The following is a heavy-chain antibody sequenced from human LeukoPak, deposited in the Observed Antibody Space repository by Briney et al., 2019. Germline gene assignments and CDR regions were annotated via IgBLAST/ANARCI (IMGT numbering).Heavy chain of an antibody. Sequence: PSETLSLTCTVSGDSISGSNYHWGWIRQPPGKGLEWLGTVHHTGRAFYNPPLRGRTTVSVDTSKNQFSLKLTSVTAADTAVYYCAREPDAWGQGTLVTVSS. V-gene: IGHV4-39*07. J-gene: IGHJ5*02. CDR1: GDSISGSNYH. CDR3: AREPDA. CDR2: VHHTGRA.